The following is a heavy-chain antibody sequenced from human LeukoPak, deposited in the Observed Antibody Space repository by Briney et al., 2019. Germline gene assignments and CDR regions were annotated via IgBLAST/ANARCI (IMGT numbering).Heavy chain of an antibody. V-gene: IGHV3-30*02. J-gene: IGHJ4*02. Sequence: PGGSLRLSCAASGFTFSSYGMHWVRQAPGKGLEWVAFIRYDGSNKYYADSVKGRFTISRDNSKNTLYLQMNSLRAEDTAVYYCARDSLGVYSSSWYVDYWGQGTLVTVSS. CDR1: GFTFSSYG. D-gene: IGHD6-13*01. CDR2: IRYDGSNK. CDR3: ARDSLGVYSSSWYVDY.